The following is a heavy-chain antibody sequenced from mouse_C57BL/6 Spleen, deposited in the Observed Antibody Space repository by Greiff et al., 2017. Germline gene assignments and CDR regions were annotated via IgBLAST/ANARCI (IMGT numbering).Heavy chain of an antibody. CDR2: IDPSDSET. D-gene: IGHD2-2*01. CDR3: AGGGDGDDGYFDY. J-gene: IGHJ2*01. Sequence: QVQLQQPGAELVRPGSSVKLSCKASGYTFTSYWMHWVKQRPIQGLEWIGNIDPSDSETHYNQKFKAKATLTVDKSSSTAYMQLSSLTSEDAAVYDCAGGGDGDDGYFDYGGQGTTLTVSA. V-gene: IGHV1-52*01. CDR1: GYTFTSYW.